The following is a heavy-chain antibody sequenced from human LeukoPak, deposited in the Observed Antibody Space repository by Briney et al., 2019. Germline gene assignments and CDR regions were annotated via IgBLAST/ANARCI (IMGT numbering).Heavy chain of an antibody. CDR2: INPNSGGT. CDR3: ARGLNYYYGMDV. J-gene: IGHJ6*02. Sequence: ASVKVSCKASGYTFTCYYMHWVRHAPGQGLEWMGWINPNSGGTNYAQKFQGRVTMTRDTSISTAYMELSRLRSDDTAVYYCARGLNYYYGMDVWGQGTTVTVSS. V-gene: IGHV1-2*02. CDR1: GYTFTCYY.